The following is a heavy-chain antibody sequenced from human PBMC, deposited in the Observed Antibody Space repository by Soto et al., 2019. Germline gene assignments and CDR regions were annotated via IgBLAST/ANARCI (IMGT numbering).Heavy chain of an antibody. J-gene: IGHJ3*02. D-gene: IGHD3-10*01. V-gene: IGHV4-31*03. CDR3: ARDGPYYYGSGSYYPRAGAFDI. CDR1: GGSISSGGYY. CDR2: IYYSGST. Sequence: PSETLSLTCTVSGGSISSGGYYWSWIRQHPGKGLEWIGYIYYSGSTYYNPSLKSRVTISVDTSKNQFSLKLSSVTAADTAVYYCARDGPYYYGSGSYYPRAGAFDIWGQGTMVT.